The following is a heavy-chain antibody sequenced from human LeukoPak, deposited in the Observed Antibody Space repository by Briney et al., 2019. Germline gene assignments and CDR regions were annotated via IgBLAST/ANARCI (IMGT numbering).Heavy chain of an antibody. D-gene: IGHD6-13*01. Sequence: GGSLRLSCAASGFTFSSYAMHWVRQAPGKGLQWVAVIWYDGSSTYYADSVKGRFTISRDNSKNTLYLQMSSLRADDTAVYFCARDPPTRQYTSSFSLDCWGQGTLVTVSS. CDR3: ARDPPTRQYTSSFSLDC. V-gene: IGHV3-33*01. J-gene: IGHJ4*02. CDR2: IWYDGSST. CDR1: GFTFSSYA.